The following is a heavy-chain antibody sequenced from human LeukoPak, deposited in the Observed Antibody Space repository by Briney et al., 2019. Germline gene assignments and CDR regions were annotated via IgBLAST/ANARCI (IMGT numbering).Heavy chain of an antibody. Sequence: GGSLRLSCAASGFTFSGHNMNWVRQAPGMGLEWISFVSISSGTIYYADSVNGRFRISRDNAKSSLDLEMNSLRAEDTAVYYCARAMSTFGGVRNYFDSWGQGTLVTVSS. CDR3: ARAMSTFGGVRNYFDS. V-gene: IGHV3-48*04. CDR2: VSISSGTI. J-gene: IGHJ4*02. D-gene: IGHD3-16*01. CDR1: GFTFSGHN.